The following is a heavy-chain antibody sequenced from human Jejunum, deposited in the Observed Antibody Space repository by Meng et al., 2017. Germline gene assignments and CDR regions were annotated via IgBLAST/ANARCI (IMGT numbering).Heavy chain of an antibody. CDR1: GASISSHY. CDR2: RHYSRTT. J-gene: IGHJ4*02. D-gene: IGHD1-14*01. V-gene: IGHV4-59*11. CDR3: ARGSETTAWSLTF. Sequence: SETLSLTCTVSGASISSHYWTWMRQPPGKTREWIGYRHYSRTTSYNPSLKSRVTISIDTSKNQFSLRLTSVTAADTAVYYCARGSETTAWSLTFWGQGTLVTVSS.